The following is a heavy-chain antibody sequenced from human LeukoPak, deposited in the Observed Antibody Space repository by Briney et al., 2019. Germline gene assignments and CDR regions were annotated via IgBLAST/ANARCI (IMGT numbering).Heavy chain of an antibody. CDR2: ISGSGGST. Sequence: GGSLRLSCAASGFTFSNYAMGWVRQAPGKGLEWVSTISGSGGSTYYADPEKGRFTISRDNSKNTLYLQMNSLRADDTAVYYCAKRGDSSGWSQYDYWGQGTLVTVSS. J-gene: IGHJ4*02. CDR1: GFTFSNYA. D-gene: IGHD6-19*01. V-gene: IGHV3-23*01. CDR3: AKRGDSSGWSQYDY.